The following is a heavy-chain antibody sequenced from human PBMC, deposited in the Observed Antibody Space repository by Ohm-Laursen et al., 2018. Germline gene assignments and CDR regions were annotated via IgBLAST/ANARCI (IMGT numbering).Heavy chain of an antibody. V-gene: IGHV3-66*01. J-gene: IGHJ4*02. CDR3: ARTWIQLWSLSPLDY. D-gene: IGHD5-18*01. CDR2: IYSGDSA. Sequence: SLRLSCAASGFTVSSNYMSWVRQAPGKGLEWVSLIYSGDSAYYAYSVTGRFTISRDSSKNTLFLQMNSLRADDTAVYYCARTWIQLWSLSPLDYWDQGTLVTVSS. CDR1: GFTVSSNY.